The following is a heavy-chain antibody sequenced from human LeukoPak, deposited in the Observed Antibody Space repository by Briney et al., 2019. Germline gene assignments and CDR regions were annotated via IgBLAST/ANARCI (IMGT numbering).Heavy chain of an antibody. J-gene: IGHJ6*02. CDR3: AREGYCSSTSCYGSYYYYYGMDV. V-gene: IGHV1-18*01. D-gene: IGHD2-2*01. CDR2: ISAYNGNT. CDR1: GYTFTGYG. Sequence: ASVKVSCKASGYTFTGYGISWVRQAPGQGLEWMGWISAYNGNTNYAQKLQGRVTMTTDTSTSTAYMELRSLRSDDTAVYYCAREGYCSSTSCYGSYYYYYGMDVWGQGTTVTVSS.